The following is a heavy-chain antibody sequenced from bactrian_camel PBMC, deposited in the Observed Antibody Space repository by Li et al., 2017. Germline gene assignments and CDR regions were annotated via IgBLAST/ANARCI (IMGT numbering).Heavy chain of an antibody. CDR1: GSGYISGTAC. V-gene: IGHV3S54*01. J-gene: IGHJ7*01. Sequence: QLVESGGGSVQAGGSLTLSCAASGSGYISGTACMGWFRQVPGKEREGVAAIAPATGTTFYSDSVKGRFTISHVNANNTLHLQMNGLIPEDTAVYWCAADPANLCDSDYDTVGYMDYWGKGTQVTVS. D-gene: IGHD4*01. CDR2: IAPATGTT.